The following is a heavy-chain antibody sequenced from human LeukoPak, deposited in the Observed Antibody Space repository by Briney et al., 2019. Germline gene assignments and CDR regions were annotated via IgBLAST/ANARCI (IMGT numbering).Heavy chain of an antibody. Sequence: PGGSLRLSCAASGFIFGTYNMNWVRQAPGKGLEWISYISSSSSTIYYAESVKGRFTISRDNAKNSLYLQMNSLRAEDTAMYYCARDGGSYYEYWGQGTLVTVSS. CDR3: ARDGGSYYEY. V-gene: IGHV3-48*01. J-gene: IGHJ4*02. CDR2: ISSSSSTI. D-gene: IGHD3-16*01. CDR1: GFIFGTYN.